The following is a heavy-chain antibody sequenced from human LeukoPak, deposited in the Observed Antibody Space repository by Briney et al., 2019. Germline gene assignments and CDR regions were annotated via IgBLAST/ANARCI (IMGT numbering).Heavy chain of an antibody. CDR1: GGSISTYY. D-gene: IGHD5-18*01. V-gene: IGHV4-59*01. CDR3: ARSRGYSYGFDY. J-gene: IGHJ4*02. CDR2: IYYSGST. Sequence: SETLSLTCTVSGGSISTYYWNWIRQPPGKGLEWIGYIYYSGSTNYNPSLKSRVTISVDTSRNQFSLKLSSVTAADTAVYYCARSRGYSYGFDYWGQGTLVTVSS.